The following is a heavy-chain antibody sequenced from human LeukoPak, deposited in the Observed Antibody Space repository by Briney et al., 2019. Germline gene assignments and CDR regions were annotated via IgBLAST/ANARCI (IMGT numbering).Heavy chain of an antibody. Sequence: SETLSLTCTVAGGSISSYYWSWIRQPPGKGLEWIGYIYYSGSTNYNPSLKSRVTISVDTSKNQFSLKLSSVTAADTAVYYCARGGMATFYWGQGTLVTVSS. D-gene: IGHD5-24*01. J-gene: IGHJ4*02. CDR2: IYYSGST. V-gene: IGHV4-59*01. CDR1: GGSISSYY. CDR3: ARGGMATFY.